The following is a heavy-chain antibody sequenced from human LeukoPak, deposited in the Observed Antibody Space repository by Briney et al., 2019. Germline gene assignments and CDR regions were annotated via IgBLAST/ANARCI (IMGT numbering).Heavy chain of an antibody. V-gene: IGHV4-4*07. D-gene: IGHD3-22*01. J-gene: IGHJ3*02. CDR2: IYTSGST. CDR3: ARDFPPWRDSSGYYDDHVYAFDI. CDR1: GGSISSYY. Sequence: SETLSLTCTVSGGSISSYYWSWIRQPAGKGLEWIGRIYTSGSTNYNPSLKSRVTMSVDTSKNQFSLKLSSVTAADTAVYYCARDFPPWRDSSGYYDDHVYAFDIWGQGTMVTVSS.